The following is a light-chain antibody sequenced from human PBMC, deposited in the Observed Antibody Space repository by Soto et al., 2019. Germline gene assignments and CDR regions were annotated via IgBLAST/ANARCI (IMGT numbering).Light chain of an antibody. CDR1: SSDVGGYNY. CDR3: SSYTSSSTVV. V-gene: IGLV2-14*01. J-gene: IGLJ2*01. Sequence: QSALTQPASVSGSPGQSITISCTGTSSDVGGYNYVSWYQQHPGKAPKLMIYDVSNRPSGVSNRFSGSKSGNTASLTISGRQAEDEADYYCSSYTSSSTVVCGGGTQLTVL. CDR2: DVS.